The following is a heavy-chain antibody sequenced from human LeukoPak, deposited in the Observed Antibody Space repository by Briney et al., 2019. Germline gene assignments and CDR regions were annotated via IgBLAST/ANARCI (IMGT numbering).Heavy chain of an antibody. J-gene: IGHJ4*02. CDR2: LTGSGVKT. CDR1: GFTFSSYA. D-gene: IGHD3-22*01. CDR3: AKLVGYYYDRSGYYYFDY. V-gene: IGHV3-23*01. Sequence: GGSLRLSCAASGFTFSSYAMSWVRQAPGEGLEWVSALTGSGVKTYYADSVKGRFTISRDNSKNTLYLQMNSLRAEDSAVYYCAKLVGYYYDRSGYYYFDYWGQGTLVTVSS.